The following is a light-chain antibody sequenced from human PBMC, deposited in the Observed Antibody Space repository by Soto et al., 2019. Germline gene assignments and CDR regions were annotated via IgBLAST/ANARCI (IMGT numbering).Light chain of an antibody. Sequence: IQMTQSPFSVSASVGDRVTITCRASQGISSYLNWYQQKPGKAPKLLIYAASSLQSGVPSRFSGSGSGTDFTLTISSLQPADFATYFCQQSYSTPPWTFGQGTKVDIK. J-gene: IGKJ1*01. V-gene: IGKV1-39*01. CDR1: QGISSY. CDR2: AAS. CDR3: QQSYSTPPWT.